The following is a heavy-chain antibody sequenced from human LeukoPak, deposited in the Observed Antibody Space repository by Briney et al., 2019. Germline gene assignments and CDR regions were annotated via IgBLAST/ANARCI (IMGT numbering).Heavy chain of an antibody. Sequence: SETLSLTCTVSGGSISSYYWSWIRQPAGKGLEWIGRIYTSGSTNYNPSLKSRVTMSVDTFKNQFSLKLSSVTAADTAVYYCARGDRGYSYEFYFDYWGQGTLVTVSS. J-gene: IGHJ4*02. CDR1: GGSISSYY. V-gene: IGHV4-4*07. D-gene: IGHD5-18*01. CDR2: IYTSGST. CDR3: ARGDRGYSYEFYFDY.